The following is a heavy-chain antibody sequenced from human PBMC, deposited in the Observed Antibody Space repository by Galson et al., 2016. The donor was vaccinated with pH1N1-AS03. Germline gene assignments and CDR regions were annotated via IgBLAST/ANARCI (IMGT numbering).Heavy chain of an antibody. D-gene: IGHD6-13*01. CDR2: ISHSGIT. CDR1: GGSLTDYQ. CDR3: ARGNPFLGNSWYEDS. Sequence: ETLSLTCTVSGGSLTDYQWSWIRQSPGKGLEWIGEISHSGITDYKPSLKRRVSISVDTSKDQFSLNMSSMTAADAAVYYCARGNPFLGNSWYEDSWGQGTLVIVSS. V-gene: IGHV4-34*01. J-gene: IGHJ4*02.